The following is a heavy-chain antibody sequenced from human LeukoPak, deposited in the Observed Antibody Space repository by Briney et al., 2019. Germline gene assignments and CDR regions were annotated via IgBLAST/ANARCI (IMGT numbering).Heavy chain of an antibody. J-gene: IGHJ6*03. CDR3: ARGSLEYSSGWYDYYYYMDV. Sequence: PSETLSLTCTVSGGSISSHYWSWIRQPPGKGLEWIGYIYYSGSTNYTPSLKSRVTISVDTSKNQFSLKLSSVTAADTAVYYCARGSLEYSSGWYDYYYYMDVWGKGTTVTVSS. CDR2: IYYSGST. V-gene: IGHV4-59*11. CDR1: GGSISSHY. D-gene: IGHD6-19*01.